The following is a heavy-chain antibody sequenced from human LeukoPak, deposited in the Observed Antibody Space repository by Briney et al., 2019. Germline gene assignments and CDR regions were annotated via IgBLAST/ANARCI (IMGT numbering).Heavy chain of an antibody. Sequence: QAGGSLRLSCAASGFTFSDYYMSWIRQAPGKGLEWVSAISGSGGSTYYADSVKGRFTISRDNSKNTLYLQMNSLRAEDTAVYYCAKTADYYGSGRSYMDVWGKGTTVTISS. V-gene: IGHV3-23*01. CDR3: AKTADYYGSGRSYMDV. CDR2: ISGSGGST. D-gene: IGHD3-10*01. J-gene: IGHJ6*03. CDR1: GFTFSDYY.